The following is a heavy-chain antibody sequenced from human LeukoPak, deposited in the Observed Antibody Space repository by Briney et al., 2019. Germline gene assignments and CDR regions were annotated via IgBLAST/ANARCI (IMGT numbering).Heavy chain of an antibody. D-gene: IGHD3-16*01. Sequence: SETLSLTCTVAGVSINSDNYYWTWIRQHPGKGLEWIGFTFYTGSTSYNRSLKSRVAISTDTSTNQFSLRLTSVTAADTAVYYCAGGKGQQTPDWFDPWGQGTQVTVSS. V-gene: IGHV4-31*03. J-gene: IGHJ5*02. CDR3: AGGKGQQTPDWFDP. CDR1: GVSINSDNYY. CDR2: TFYTGST.